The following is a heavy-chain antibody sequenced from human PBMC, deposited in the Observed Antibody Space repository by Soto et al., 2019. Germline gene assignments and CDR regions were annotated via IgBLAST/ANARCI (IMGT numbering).Heavy chain of an antibody. D-gene: IGHD1-20*01. Sequence: SVKVSCKASGGTFSSYAISWVRQAPGQGLEWMGGIIPIFGTANYAQKFQGRVTITADESTSTAYMELSSLRSEDTAVYYCATRHSGGPPPWYNGRNCGGRGPRVTVSS. J-gene: IGHJ6*02. CDR2: IIPIFGTA. V-gene: IGHV1-69*13. CDR3: ATRHSGGPPPWYNGRNC. CDR1: GGTFSSYA.